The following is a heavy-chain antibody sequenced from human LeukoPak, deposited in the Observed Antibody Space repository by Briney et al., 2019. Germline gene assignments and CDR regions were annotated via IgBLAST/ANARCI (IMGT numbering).Heavy chain of an antibody. V-gene: IGHV4-61*02. CDR1: GGSISSGSYY. D-gene: IGHD3-10*01. J-gene: IGHJ5*02. CDR2: IYTSGST. Sequence: PSQTLSLTCTVSGGSISSGSYYWSWIRQPAGKGLEWIGRIYTSGSTNYNPSLKSRVTISVDTSKNQFSLKLSSVTAADTAVYYCAREDGSGSYEGPFDPWGQGTLVTVSS. CDR3: AREDGSGSYEGPFDP.